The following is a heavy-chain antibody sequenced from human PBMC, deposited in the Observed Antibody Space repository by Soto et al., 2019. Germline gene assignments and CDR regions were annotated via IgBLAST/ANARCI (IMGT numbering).Heavy chain of an antibody. V-gene: IGHV1-69*01. J-gene: IGHJ5*02. CDR3: ARSGFWSGYYTGRNWFDP. D-gene: IGHD3-3*01. CDR2: IIPIFGTA. Sequence: QVQLVQSGAEVKKPGSSVKVSCKASGGTFSSYAISWVRQAPGQGLEWMGGIIPIFGTANYAQKFQGRVTITADESTSTADMELSSLRSEDTAVYYCARSGFWSGYYTGRNWFDPWGQGTLVTVSS. CDR1: GGTFSSYA.